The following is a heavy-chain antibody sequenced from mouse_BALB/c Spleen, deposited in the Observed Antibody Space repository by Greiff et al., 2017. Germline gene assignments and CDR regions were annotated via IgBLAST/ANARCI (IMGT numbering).Heavy chain of an antibody. CDR1: GFNIKDYY. CDR3: NGGDGYNWYFDV. D-gene: IGHD2-3*01. CDR2: IDPENGDT. V-gene: IGHV14-4*02. J-gene: IGHJ1*01. Sequence: VQLQQSGAELVRSGASVKLSCTASGFNIKDYYMHWVKQRPEQGLEWIGWIDPENGDTEYAPKFQGKATMTADTSSNTAYLQLSSLTSEDTAVYYCNGGDGYNWYFDVWGAGTTVTVSS.